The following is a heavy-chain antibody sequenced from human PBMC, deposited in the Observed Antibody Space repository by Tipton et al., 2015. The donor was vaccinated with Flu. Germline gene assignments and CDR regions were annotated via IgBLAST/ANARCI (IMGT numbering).Heavy chain of an antibody. CDR2: IYYSGST. Sequence: LRLSCTVSGGSISPYYWSWIRQPPGRGPERIGYIYYSGSTNYNPSLRSRVTISVDTSKNQFSLRLTSVSAADTAVYYCARDTMVRGTIGPWGQGTLVTVSS. CDR1: GGSISPYY. D-gene: IGHD3-10*01. J-gene: IGHJ5*02. V-gene: IGHV4-59*01. CDR3: ARDTMVRGTIGP.